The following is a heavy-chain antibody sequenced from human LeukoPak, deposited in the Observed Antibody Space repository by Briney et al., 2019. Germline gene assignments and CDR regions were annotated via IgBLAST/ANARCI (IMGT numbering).Heavy chain of an antibody. J-gene: IGHJ4*02. CDR2: INPSGGST. D-gene: IGHD6-19*01. Sequence: ASVKVSCKASGYTFTSYYMHWVRQAPGQGLEWMGIINPSGGSTSYAQKFQGRVTMTRDMSTSTVYMELSSLRSEDTAVYYCARDHTWRYSSGWDPRFDYWGQGTLVTVSS. V-gene: IGHV1-46*01. CDR3: ARDHTWRYSSGWDPRFDY. CDR1: GYTFTSYY.